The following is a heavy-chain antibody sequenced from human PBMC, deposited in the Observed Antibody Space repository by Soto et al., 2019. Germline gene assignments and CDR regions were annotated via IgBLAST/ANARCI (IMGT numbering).Heavy chain of an antibody. Sequence: LRLSCAASGFTFSSYAMSWVRQAPGKGLEWVSAISGSGGSTYYADSVKGRFTISRDNSKNTLYLQMNSLRAEDTAVYYCAKDKLAASYSSSWYFDYWGQGTLVTVSS. V-gene: IGHV3-23*01. D-gene: IGHD6-13*01. CDR1: GFTFSSYA. J-gene: IGHJ4*02. CDR2: ISGSGGST. CDR3: AKDKLAASYSSSWYFDY.